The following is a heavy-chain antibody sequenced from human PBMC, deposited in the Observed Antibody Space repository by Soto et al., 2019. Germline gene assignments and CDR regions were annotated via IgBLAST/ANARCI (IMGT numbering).Heavy chain of an antibody. V-gene: IGHV4-59*01. CDR1: AGSISSYY. Sequence: QVQLQESGPGLVKPSETLSLTCTVSAGSISSYYWSWIRQPPGKGLEWIGYIYYSGSTNFNPSLMRRVTISVDTSKNQFSLKLSSVPAADTAVYYCARGRYYFDYWGQGTLVTVSS. CDR3: ARGRYYFDY. CDR2: IYYSGST. J-gene: IGHJ4*02.